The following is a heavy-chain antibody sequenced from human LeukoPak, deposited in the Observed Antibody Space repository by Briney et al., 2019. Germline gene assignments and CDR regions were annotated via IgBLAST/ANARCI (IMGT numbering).Heavy chain of an antibody. J-gene: IGHJ4*02. Sequence: PGGSLRLSCAASGFTFSDHYIDWVRQAPGGGLEWVGRSRNKVNSYTTEYAAPAKGRFTISRDDSKNSVYLQMNSLKTEDTAVYYCARSDSSGYLSDYWGQGTLVTVSS. V-gene: IGHV3-72*01. CDR2: SRNKVNSYTT. CDR1: GFTFSDHY. D-gene: IGHD3-22*01. CDR3: ARSDSSGYLSDY.